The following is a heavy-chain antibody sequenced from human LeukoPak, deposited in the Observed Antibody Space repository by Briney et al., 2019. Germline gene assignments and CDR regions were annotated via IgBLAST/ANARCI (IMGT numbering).Heavy chain of an antibody. CDR1: GFTVSSNY. J-gene: IGHJ5*02. CDR2: IYSGGST. CDR3: ARGKMVPFMVRGARWFDP. Sequence: GGSLRLSCAASGFTVSSNYMSWVRQAPGKGLEWVSVIYSGGSTYYADSVKGRFTISRDNSKNTLYLQMNSLRAEDTAVYYCARGKMVPFMVRGARWFDPWGQGTLVTVSS. V-gene: IGHV3-53*01. D-gene: IGHD3-10*01.